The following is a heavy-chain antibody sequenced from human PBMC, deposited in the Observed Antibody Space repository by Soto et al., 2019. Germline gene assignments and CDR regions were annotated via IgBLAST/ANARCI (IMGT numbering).Heavy chain of an antibody. CDR2: ITTSGDGT. CDR3: VARPPVTMSTRDF. V-gene: IGHV3-48*02. CDR1: GFSFNTCF. J-gene: IGHJ4*02. D-gene: IGHD3-10*02. Sequence: EVQLVESGGGLVQPGGSVRLSCEASGFSFNTCFMTWVRQAPGKGLEWLPSITTSGDGTYYADAVEGRFTISRHNAKNSLYLQMHSLRDEDTAVYYCVARPPVTMSTRDFWGQGTLVTVSS.